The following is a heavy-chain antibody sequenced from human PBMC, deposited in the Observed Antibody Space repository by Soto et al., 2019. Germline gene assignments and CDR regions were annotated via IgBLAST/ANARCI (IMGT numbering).Heavy chain of an antibody. Sequence: ESGGGLVKPGGSLRLSCAASGFTFSNAWMSWVRQAPGKGLEWVGRVKSKTDGGTTDYAAPVKGRFTISRDDSKNTLYLQMNSLKTEDTAVYYCTTVVRCGDWASSWGQGTLVTVSS. D-gene: IGHD3-10*01. V-gene: IGHV3-15*01. J-gene: IGHJ5*02. CDR2: VKSKTDGGTT. CDR3: TTVVRCGDWASS. CDR1: GFTFSNAW.